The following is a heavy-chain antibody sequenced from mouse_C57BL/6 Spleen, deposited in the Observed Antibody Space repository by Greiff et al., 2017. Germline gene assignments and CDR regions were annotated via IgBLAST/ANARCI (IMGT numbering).Heavy chain of an antibody. D-gene: IGHD2-4*01. CDR3: ASPLYYDYDVDPWFAY. CDR1: GYSITSGYY. CDR2: ISYDGSN. J-gene: IGHJ3*01. V-gene: IGHV3-6*01. Sequence: EVQVVESGPGLVKPSQSLSLTCSVTGYSITSGYYWNWIRQFPGNKLEWMGYISYDGSNNYNPSLKNRISITRDTSKNQFFLKLNSVTTEDTATYYCASPLYYDYDVDPWFAYWGQGTLVTVSA.